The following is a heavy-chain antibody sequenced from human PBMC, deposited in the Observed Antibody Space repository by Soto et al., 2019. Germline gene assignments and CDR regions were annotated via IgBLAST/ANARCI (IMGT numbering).Heavy chain of an antibody. CDR1: GGSFSGYY. CDR2: INHSGST. Sequence: SETLSLTCAVYGGSFSGYYWSWIRQPPGKGLEWIGEINHSGSTNYNPSLKSRVTISVDTSKNQFSLKLSSVTAADTAVYYCERGRGVYARSAYWGQGTLVTVSS. D-gene: IGHD2-8*01. CDR3: ERGRGVYARSAY. V-gene: IGHV4-34*01. J-gene: IGHJ4*02.